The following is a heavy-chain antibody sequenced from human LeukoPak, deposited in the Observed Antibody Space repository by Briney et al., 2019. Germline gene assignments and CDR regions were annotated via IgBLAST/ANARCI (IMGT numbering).Heavy chain of an antibody. J-gene: IGHJ6*02. CDR3: ARDRGRSNYYYYYGMDV. CDR1: GGSISSYY. D-gene: IGHD2-15*01. V-gene: IGHV4-59*01. Sequence: SETLSLTCTVSGGSISSYYWSWIRQPPGKGLEWIGYIYYSGSTNYSPSLKSRVTISVDTSKNQFSLKLSSVTAADTAVYYCARDRGRSNYYYYYGMDVWGQGTTVTVSS. CDR2: IYYSGST.